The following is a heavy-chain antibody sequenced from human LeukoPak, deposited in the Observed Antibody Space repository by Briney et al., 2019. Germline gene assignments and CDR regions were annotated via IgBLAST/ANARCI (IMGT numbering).Heavy chain of an antibody. Sequence: SETLSLTCTVSGGSISSYYWSWIRQPPGKGLEWIGYIYYSGSTNYNPSLKSRVTISVDTSKNQFSLKLSSVTAADTAVYYCASSISAPTATDYWGQGTLVTVSS. D-gene: IGHD4-17*01. CDR1: GGSISSYY. CDR3: ASSISAPTATDY. CDR2: IYYSGST. V-gene: IGHV4-59*12. J-gene: IGHJ4*02.